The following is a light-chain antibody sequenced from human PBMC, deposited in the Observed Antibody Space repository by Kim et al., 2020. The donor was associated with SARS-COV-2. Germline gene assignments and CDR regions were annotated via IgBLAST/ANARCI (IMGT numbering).Light chain of an antibody. J-gene: IGKJ2*01. Sequence: IAGWLTWYQQKPGKAPKLLIFAASNLETGVPSRFSGSGSGTDFTLTINGLQPEDFATYYCQQANDFPLTFGQGTKLEIK. CDR3: QQANDFPLT. V-gene: IGKV1-12*01. CDR1: IAGW. CDR2: AAS.